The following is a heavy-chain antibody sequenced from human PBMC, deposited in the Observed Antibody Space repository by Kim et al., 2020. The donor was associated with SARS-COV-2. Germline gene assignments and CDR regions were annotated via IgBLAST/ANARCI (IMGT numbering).Heavy chain of an antibody. CDR3: ARDNVVVPAAEQGRRRPQDYYYYYGMDV. D-gene: IGHD2-2*01. V-gene: IGHV3-33*01. J-gene: IGHJ6*02. CDR2: IWYDGSNK. Sequence: GGSLRLSCAASGFTFSSYGMHWVRQAPGKGLEWVAVIWYDGSNKYYADSVKGRFTISRDNSKNTLYLQMNSLRAEDTAVYYCARDNVVVPAAEQGRRRPQDYYYYYGMDVWGQGTTVTVS. CDR1: GFTFSSYG.